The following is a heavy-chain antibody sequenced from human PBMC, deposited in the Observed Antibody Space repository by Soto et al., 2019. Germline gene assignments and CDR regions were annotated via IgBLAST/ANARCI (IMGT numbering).Heavy chain of an antibody. Sequence: GESLKICCAASGFTFSSYGMHWVRQAPGKGLEWVAVISYDGSNKYYADSVKGRFTISRDNSKNTLYLQMNSLRAEDTAVYYCANGFGELLPHFDYWGQGTLVTVSS. CDR1: GFTFSSYG. CDR2: ISYDGSNK. CDR3: ANGFGELLPHFDY. D-gene: IGHD3-10*01. J-gene: IGHJ4*02. V-gene: IGHV3-30*18.